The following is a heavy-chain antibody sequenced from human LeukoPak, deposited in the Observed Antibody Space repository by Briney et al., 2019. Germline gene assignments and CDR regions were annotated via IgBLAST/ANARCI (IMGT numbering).Heavy chain of an antibody. J-gene: IGHJ5*02. CDR1: GDIVSSNSVT. V-gene: IGHV6-1*01. D-gene: IGHD2-2*01. CDR2: TYYRSTWYN. Sequence: SQTLSLTCAISGDIVSSNSVTWHCIRQSPSRALEWLGRTYYRSTWYNDYAVSVRGRITVNPDTSKNQFSLHLNSVTPEDTAVYYCARRLTQYDCFDPWGQGILVTVSS. CDR3: ARRLTQYDCFDP.